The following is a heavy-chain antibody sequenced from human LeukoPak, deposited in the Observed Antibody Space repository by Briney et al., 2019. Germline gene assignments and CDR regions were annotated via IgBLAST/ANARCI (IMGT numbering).Heavy chain of an antibody. V-gene: IGHV3-23*01. D-gene: IGHD6-19*01. CDR1: GFTFSNYA. J-gene: IGHJ4*02. Sequence: GGSLRLSCAASGFTFSNYAMSWVRQAPGKGLEWVSAISGSGGTTYYADSVRGRFSISRDNAKNSLYLQMNSLRAEDTAVYYCARVGGSGWYNHFDYWGQGTLVTVSS. CDR3: ARVGGSGWYNHFDY. CDR2: ISGSGGTT.